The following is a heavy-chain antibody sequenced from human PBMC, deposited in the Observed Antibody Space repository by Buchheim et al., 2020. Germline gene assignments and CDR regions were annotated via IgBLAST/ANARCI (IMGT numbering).Heavy chain of an antibody. Sequence: QVQLVESGGGVVQPGRSLRLSCAASGFTFSSYAMHWVCQAPGKGLEWVAVISYDGSNKYYADSVKGRFTISRDNSKNTLYLQMNSLRAEDTAVYYCARVSGSTSCLDYWGQGTL. D-gene: IGHD2-2*01. CDR3: ARVSGSTSCLDY. CDR2: ISYDGSNK. V-gene: IGHV3-30-3*01. J-gene: IGHJ4*02. CDR1: GFTFSSYA.